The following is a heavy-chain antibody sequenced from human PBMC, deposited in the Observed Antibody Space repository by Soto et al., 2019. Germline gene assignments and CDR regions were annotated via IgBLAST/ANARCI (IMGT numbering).Heavy chain of an antibody. CDR1: AGSISNYY. V-gene: IGHV4-4*07. CDR3: AGGGHDFWSGPFDY. J-gene: IGHJ4*02. CDR2: IDSSGNI. Sequence: QGQLQESGPGLVKPSETLSLTCTVSAGSISNYYCNWIRQPAGKGLEWIGRIDSSGNINYSPSLKRRVTMSGDTSENQFALKVSSVTAADTAVYYFAGGGHDFWSGPFDYWGQGTPVTVSS. D-gene: IGHD3-3*01.